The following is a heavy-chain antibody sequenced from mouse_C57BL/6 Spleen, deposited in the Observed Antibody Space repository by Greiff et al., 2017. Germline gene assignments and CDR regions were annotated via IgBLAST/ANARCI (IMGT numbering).Heavy chain of an antibody. CDR1: GFNIKDYY. Sequence: VQLKQSGAELVKPGASVKLSCTASGFNIKDYYMHWVKQRTEPGLEWIGRIDPEDGETTYAPQFQGKATITADTSSNTAYRRLSSLTSEDTAVCYCARATTGGATDDWGQGTSRTVSA. V-gene: IGHV14-2*01. J-gene: IGHJ2*03. D-gene: IGHD2-12*01. CDR2: IDPEDGET. CDR3: ARATTGGATDD.